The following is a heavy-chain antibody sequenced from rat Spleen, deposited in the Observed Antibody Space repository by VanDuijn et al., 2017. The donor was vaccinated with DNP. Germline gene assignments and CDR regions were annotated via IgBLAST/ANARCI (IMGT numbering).Heavy chain of an antibody. Sequence: EVQLVESGGGPVQPGRSLKLSCVASGFIFSNYWMTWIRQAPGKGLEWVASISNTGDNTYYSDSVKGRFTITRDNAENTVYLQMNRLRAEDTATDYCATSPPGPSGHNYFDYWGQGVMVTVSS. D-gene: IGHD3-1*01. V-gene: IGHV5-31*01. CDR3: ATSPPGPSGHNYFDY. CDR2: ISNTGDNT. CDR1: GFIFSNYW. J-gene: IGHJ2*01.